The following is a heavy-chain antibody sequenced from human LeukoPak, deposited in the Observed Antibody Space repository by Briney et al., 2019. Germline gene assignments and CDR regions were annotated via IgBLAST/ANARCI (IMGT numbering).Heavy chain of an antibody. CDR3: ASASSHRIAAGGDY. CDR1: GFTFSTYW. CDR2: SG. D-gene: IGHD6-13*01. Sequence: GGSLRLSCAASGFTFSTYWMHWVRHAPGKGLVWVSRSGNYADSVKGRFTISRDNAKNTLYLQMNSLRAEDTAVYYCASASSHRIAAGGDYWGQGTLVTVSS. J-gene: IGHJ4*02. V-gene: IGHV3-74*01.